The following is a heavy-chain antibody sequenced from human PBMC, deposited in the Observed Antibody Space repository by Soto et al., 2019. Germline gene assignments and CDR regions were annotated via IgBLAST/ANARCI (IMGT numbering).Heavy chain of an antibody. V-gene: IGHV4-34*01. CDR1: GGSVSVSD. D-gene: IGHD3-3*01. J-gene: IGHJ6*03. CDR3: ARAPPAFGVAFYYYLDV. Sequence: PSQTMSLTCAVYGGSVSVSDWSWIRQPPRKGLEWIGEINHSGSTNYNPSLKSRLTISVDTSKNQFSLNLSSVTAADKAVYYCARAPPAFGVAFYYYLDVWGKGTTVTVSS. CDR2: INHSGST.